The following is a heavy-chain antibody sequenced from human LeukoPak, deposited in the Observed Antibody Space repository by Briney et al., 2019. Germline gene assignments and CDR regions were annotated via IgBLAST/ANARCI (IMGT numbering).Heavy chain of an antibody. CDR3: ARRDSSGWYPKLDY. CDR2: IYYSGST. J-gene: IGHJ4*02. Sequence: PSETLSLTCTVSGGSISSYYWSWIRQPPGKGLEWIGYIYYSGSTNYNPSLKSRVTISVDTSKNQFSLKLSSVTAADTAVYYCARRDSSGWYPKLDYWGQGTLVTVSS. D-gene: IGHD6-19*01. V-gene: IGHV4-59*01. CDR1: GGSISSYY.